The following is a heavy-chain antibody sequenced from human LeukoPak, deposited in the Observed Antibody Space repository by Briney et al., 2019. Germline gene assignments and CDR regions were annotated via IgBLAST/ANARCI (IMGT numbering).Heavy chain of an antibody. V-gene: IGHV1-69*05. D-gene: IGHD3-22*01. CDR3: ARDRDSSPGDY. CDR2: IIPIFGTA. Sequence: GGSLRLSCAASGFTFSSYGMHWVRQAPGQGLEWMGGIIPIFGTANYAQKFQGRVTITTDESTSTAYMELSSLRSDDTAMYYCARDRDSSPGDYWGQGTLVTVSS. CDR1: GFTFSSYG. J-gene: IGHJ4*02.